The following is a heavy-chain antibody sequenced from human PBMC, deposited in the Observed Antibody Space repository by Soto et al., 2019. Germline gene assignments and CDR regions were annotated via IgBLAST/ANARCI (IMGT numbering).Heavy chain of an antibody. V-gene: IGHV4-39*01. D-gene: IGHD6-19*01. Sequence: SETLSLTCTVSGGSISSSSYYWGWIRQPPGKGLEWIGSIYYSGSTYYNPSLKSRVTISVDTSKNQFSLKLSSVTAADTAVYYCARPGGWYYFDYWGQGTLVTVSS. CDR2: IYYSGST. CDR3: ARPGGWYYFDY. CDR1: GGSISSSSYY. J-gene: IGHJ4*02.